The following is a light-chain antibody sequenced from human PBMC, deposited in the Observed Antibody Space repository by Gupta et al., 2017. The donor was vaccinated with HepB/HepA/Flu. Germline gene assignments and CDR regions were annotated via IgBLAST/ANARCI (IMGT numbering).Light chain of an antibody. V-gene: IGKV2-28*01. CDR2: LGS. J-gene: IGKJ2*02. CDR1: QSLVHSNGYNY. Sequence: DIVMTQSPLSLPVTPGEPASISCRSSQSLVHSNGYNYLEWYLQKPGQSPQLLIYLGSNRASGVPDRFSGSGSGADFTLKISRVEADDVGVYYCRQALQSPRTFGQGTKLEIK. CDR3: RQALQSPRT.